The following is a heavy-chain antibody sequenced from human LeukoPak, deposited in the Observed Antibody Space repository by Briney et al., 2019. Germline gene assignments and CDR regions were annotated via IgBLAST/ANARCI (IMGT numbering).Heavy chain of an antibody. CDR2: ISGSGGST. Sequence: PGGSLRLSCAASGFTFSSYAMSWVRQAPGKGLEWVSAISGSGGSTYYADSVKGRFTISRDNSKNTLYLQMNSLRAEDTAVYYCAKAVTEVLRFLEWLLAPFDYWGQGTLVTVSS. J-gene: IGHJ4*02. CDR3: AKAVTEVLRFLEWLLAPFDY. D-gene: IGHD3-3*01. V-gene: IGHV3-23*01. CDR1: GFTFSSYA.